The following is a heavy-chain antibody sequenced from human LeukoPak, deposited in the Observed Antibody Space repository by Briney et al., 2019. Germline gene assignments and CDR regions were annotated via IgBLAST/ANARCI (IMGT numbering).Heavy chain of an antibody. D-gene: IGHD6-19*01. J-gene: IGHJ4*02. CDR2: INPNSGGT. Sequence: ASVKVSCKASGYTFTGYYMHWVRQAPGQGLEWVGWINPNSGGTNYAQKFQGRVTMTRDTSISTAYMELSRLRSDDTAVYYCARNYRRYSSGWYIHYWGQGTLVTVSS. CDR1: GYTFTGYY. V-gene: IGHV1-2*02. CDR3: ARNYRRYSSGWYIHY.